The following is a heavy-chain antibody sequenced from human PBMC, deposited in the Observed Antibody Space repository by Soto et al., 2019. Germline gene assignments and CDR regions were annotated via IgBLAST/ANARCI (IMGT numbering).Heavy chain of an antibody. CDR3: VGSYYYGSRSYYNVRAFDI. Sequence: ELQLVQSEAEVKKPGQSLKISCKNSGYSFPSYCFGWVRQMPGKGLEWMGIICPGDSDTTYSPSFQGHVTISADRSIRTAYLQWSSLKASDTAMCYCVGSYYYGSRSYYNVRAFDIWGQGTTVTVSS. V-gene: IGHV5-51*03. CDR1: GYSFPSYC. CDR2: ICPGDSDT. D-gene: IGHD3-10*01. J-gene: IGHJ3*02.